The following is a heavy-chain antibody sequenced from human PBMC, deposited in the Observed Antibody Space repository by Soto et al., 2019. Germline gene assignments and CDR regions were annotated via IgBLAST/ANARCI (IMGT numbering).Heavy chain of an antibody. D-gene: IGHD6-13*01. CDR1: GFTFSSYA. J-gene: IGHJ4*01. V-gene: IGHV3-30-3*01. Sequence: VRSLRVSCAASGFTFSSYAMHWVRQAPGKGLEWVAVISYDGSNKYYADSVKGRFTISRDNSKNTLYRQMNSLRAEDTAVYYCARDPATGSSSWYAPFEYWGHGTPVTVSP. CDR3: ARDPATGSSSWYAPFEY. CDR2: ISYDGSNK.